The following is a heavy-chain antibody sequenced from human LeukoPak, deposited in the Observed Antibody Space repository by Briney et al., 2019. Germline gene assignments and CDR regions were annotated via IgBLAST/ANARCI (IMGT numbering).Heavy chain of an antibody. Sequence: GASVKVSCKASGNSFTGYYIHWVRQAPGQGLEWMGWINPDGGDTNYAQKFQGRATMTRDTSISTAYMELSRLRFDDTAVYYCARESQEGYYYDNSGMDVWGKGTTVTVSS. V-gene: IGHV1-2*02. CDR1: GNSFTGYY. J-gene: IGHJ6*04. D-gene: IGHD3-22*01. CDR3: ARESQEGYYYDNSGMDV. CDR2: INPDGGDT.